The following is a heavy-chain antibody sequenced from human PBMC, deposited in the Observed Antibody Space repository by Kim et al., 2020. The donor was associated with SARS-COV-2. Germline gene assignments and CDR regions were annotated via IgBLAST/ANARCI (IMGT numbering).Heavy chain of an antibody. CDR3: ARVGYELLWFGEPTHPFDY. J-gene: IGHJ4*02. V-gene: IGHV3-11*06. Sequence: GRFTISRDNAKNSLYLQMNSLRAEDTAVYYCARVGYELLWFGEPTHPFDYWGQGTLVTVSS. D-gene: IGHD3-10*01.